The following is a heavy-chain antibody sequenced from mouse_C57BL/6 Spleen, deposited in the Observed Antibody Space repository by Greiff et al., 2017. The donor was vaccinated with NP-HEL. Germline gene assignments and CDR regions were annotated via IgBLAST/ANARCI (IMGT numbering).Heavy chain of an antibody. CDR2: INPNYGTT. J-gene: IGHJ1*03. V-gene: IGHV1-39*01. CDR3: RKYGSSLNWYFDV. D-gene: IGHD1-1*01. Sequence: VQLQQSGPELVKPGASVKISCKASGYSFTDYNMNWVKQSNGKSLEWIGVINPNYGTTSYNQKFKGKATLTVDQSSSTAYMQLNSLTSEDSAVYYCRKYGSSLNWYFDVWGTGTTVTVSS. CDR1: GYSFTDYN.